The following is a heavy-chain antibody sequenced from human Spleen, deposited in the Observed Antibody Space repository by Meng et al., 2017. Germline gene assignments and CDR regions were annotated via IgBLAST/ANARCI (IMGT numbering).Heavy chain of an antibody. CDR3: ARAPEWLVFDY. D-gene: IGHD6-19*01. CDR1: GYSFASYA. CDR2: VFPGDSDT. J-gene: IGHJ4*02. V-gene: IGHV5-51*01. Sequence: SSCECSGYSFASYAIGWLRQMPGKGLEWMGRVFPGDSDTRDRPAFHGQVTISADKSISTAYLQWSNIKAADTVMYYCARAPEWLVFDYWGPGTLVNVSS.